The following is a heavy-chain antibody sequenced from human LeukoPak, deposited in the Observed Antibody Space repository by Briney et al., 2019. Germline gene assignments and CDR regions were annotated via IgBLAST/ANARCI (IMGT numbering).Heavy chain of an antibody. CDR1: GYTFTGYY. J-gene: IGHJ6*02. Sequence: ASVKVSCKASGYTFTGYYMHWVRQAPGQGLEWMGWINPNSGGTNYAQKFQGRVTMTRDTSISTAYMELSRLRSDDTAVYYCARGGSLTGTHYGMDVWGQGTTVTVPS. CDR3: ARGGSLTGTHYGMDV. D-gene: IGHD1-20*01. V-gene: IGHV1-2*02. CDR2: INPNSGGT.